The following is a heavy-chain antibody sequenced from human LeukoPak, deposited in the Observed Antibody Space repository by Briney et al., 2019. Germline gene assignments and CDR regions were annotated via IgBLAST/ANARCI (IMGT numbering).Heavy chain of an antibody. CDR2: IYTSGST. J-gene: IGHJ3*02. CDR3: ARDLGTYYDFWSGSREDAFDI. CDR1: GGSISSYY. Sequence: PSETLSLTCTVSGGSISSYYWSWIRQPAGKGLEWIRRIYTSGSTNYNPSLKSRVTMSVDTSKNQFSLKLSSVTAADTAVYYCARDLGTYYDFWSGSREDAFDIWGQGTMVTVSS. V-gene: IGHV4-4*07. D-gene: IGHD3-3*01.